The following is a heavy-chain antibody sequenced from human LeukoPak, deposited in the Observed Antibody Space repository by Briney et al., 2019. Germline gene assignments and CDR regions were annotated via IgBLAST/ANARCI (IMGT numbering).Heavy chain of an antibody. V-gene: IGHV1-24*01. J-gene: IGHJ4*02. Sequence: ASVKVSCKASGGTFSSYAISWVRQAPGKGLEWMGGFDPEDGETIYAQKFQGRVTMTEDTSTDTAYMELSSLRSEDTAVYYCAAATIFGVVIAGPFGYWGQGTLVTVSS. CDR2: FDPEDGET. D-gene: IGHD3-3*01. CDR3: AAATIFGVVIAGPFGY. CDR1: GGTFSSYA.